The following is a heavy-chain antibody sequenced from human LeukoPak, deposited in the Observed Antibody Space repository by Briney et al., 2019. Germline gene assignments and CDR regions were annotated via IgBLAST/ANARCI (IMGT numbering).Heavy chain of an antibody. J-gene: IGHJ4*02. Sequence: GGSLRLSCAASGFTFSSYSMNWVRQAPGKGLEWVSYISSSSSTIYYADSVKGRLTISRDNAKNSLYLQMNSLRAEDTAVYYCARTYSSSWYDRYFDYWGQGTLVTVSS. V-gene: IGHV3-48*04. CDR1: GFTFSSYS. D-gene: IGHD6-13*01. CDR2: ISSSSSTI. CDR3: ARTYSSSWYDRYFDY.